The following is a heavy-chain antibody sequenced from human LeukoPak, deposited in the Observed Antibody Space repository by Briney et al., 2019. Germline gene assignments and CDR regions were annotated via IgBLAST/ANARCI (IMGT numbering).Heavy chain of an antibody. CDR1: GYTFTGYY. V-gene: IGHV1-2*02. CDR2: INPNSGDT. D-gene: IGHD1-26*01. J-gene: IGHJ5*02. CDR3: ARDNSVGETAWWFDP. Sequence: GASVKVSCKASGYTFTGYYMHWVRQAPGQGLEWMGWINPNSGDTNYAQKFQGRVTMIRDTSISTAYMELSRLRSDDTAVYYCARDNSVGETAWWFDPWGQGTLVTVSS.